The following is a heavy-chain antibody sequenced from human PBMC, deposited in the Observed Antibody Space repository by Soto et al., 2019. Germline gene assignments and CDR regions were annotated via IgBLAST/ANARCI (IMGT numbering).Heavy chain of an antibody. Sequence: RLSCAASGFTLRNHGMHWVRQAPGKGLEWVAMMWFDGSNRDYADSVKGRFTISRDNSKNTLYLQMNSLRVEDTAVYYCARGRDGYDHEAFDIWGQGTMVTVSS. CDR1: GFTLRNHG. V-gene: IGHV3-33*03. CDR3: ARGRDGYDHEAFDI. D-gene: IGHD5-12*01. CDR2: MWFDGSNR. J-gene: IGHJ3*02.